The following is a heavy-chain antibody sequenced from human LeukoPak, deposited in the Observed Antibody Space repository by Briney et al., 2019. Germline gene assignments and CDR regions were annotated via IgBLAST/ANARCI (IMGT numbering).Heavy chain of an antibody. D-gene: IGHD4-17*01. CDR1: GYTFTSYG. CDR2: ISAYNGNT. V-gene: IGHV1-18*04. CDR3: ARDSGYGDYAPGY. J-gene: IGHJ4*02. Sequence: ASVKVSCKASGYTFTSYGISWVGQAPGQGLEWMGWISAYNGNTNYAQKLQGRVTMTTDTSMSTAYMERRSLRSDDTAVYYCARDSGYGDYAPGYWGQGTLVTVSS.